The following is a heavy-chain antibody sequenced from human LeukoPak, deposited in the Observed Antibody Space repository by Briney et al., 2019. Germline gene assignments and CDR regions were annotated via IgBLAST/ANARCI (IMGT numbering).Heavy chain of an antibody. D-gene: IGHD3-3*01. CDR3: ARAYGGLKDFWSWENAFDI. J-gene: IGHJ3*02. CDR1: GYTFTSYD. Sequence: ASVKVSCKASGYTFTSYDINWVRQATGQGLEWMGWMNPNSGNTGCAQKFQGRVTMTRNTSISTAYMELSSLRSEDTAVYYCARAYGGLKDFWSWENAFDIWGQGTMVTVSS. V-gene: IGHV1-8*01. CDR2: MNPNSGNT.